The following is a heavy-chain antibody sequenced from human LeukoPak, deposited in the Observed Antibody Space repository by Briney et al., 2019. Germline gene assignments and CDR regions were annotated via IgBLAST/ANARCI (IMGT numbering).Heavy chain of an antibody. CDR3: AKVLVGADYYFDY. J-gene: IGHJ4*02. V-gene: IGHV3-23*01. D-gene: IGHD1-26*01. Sequence: AGGSLRLSCAASGFTFSSYAMSWVRQASGKGLEWVSAISGSGGSTYYADSVKGRFTISRDNSKNTLYLQMNSLRAEDTAVYYCAKVLVGADYYFDYWGQGTLVTVSS. CDR1: GFTFSSYA. CDR2: ISGSGGST.